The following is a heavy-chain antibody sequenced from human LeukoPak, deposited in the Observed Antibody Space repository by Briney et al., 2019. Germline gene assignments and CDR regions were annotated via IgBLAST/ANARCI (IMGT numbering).Heavy chain of an antibody. CDR2: ISYSGNT. V-gene: IGHV4-31*02. J-gene: IGHJ4*02. CDR1: GGSVNSGGSY. CDR3: ARIDTGGADC. Sequence: SQTLSLTCTVSGGSVNSGGSYWTWIRPHPGKGLEWIGYISYSGNTYYSPSLKSRIIISVDTSKNQFSLKLSSVTAADTAVYYCARIDTGGADCWGQGTMVTVSS. D-gene: IGHD2-8*02.